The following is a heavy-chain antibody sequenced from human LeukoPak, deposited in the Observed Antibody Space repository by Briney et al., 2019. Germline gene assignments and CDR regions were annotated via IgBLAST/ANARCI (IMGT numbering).Heavy chain of an antibody. CDR2: IRYDGSNK. CDR3: AKIPFTYSTPSHWFDP. V-gene: IGHV3-30*02. D-gene: IGHD6-13*01. J-gene: IGHJ5*02. Sequence: GGSLRLSCAASGLTFSTYGMHWVRQAPGKGLEWVAFIRYDGSNKYYADSVKGRFTISRDNSRNTLYLQMNGLRAEDTAVYYCAKIPFTYSTPSHWFDPWGQGTLVTVSS. CDR1: GLTFSTYG.